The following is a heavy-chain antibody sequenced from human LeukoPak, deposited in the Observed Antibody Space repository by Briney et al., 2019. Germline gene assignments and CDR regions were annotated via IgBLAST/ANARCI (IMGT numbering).Heavy chain of an antibody. CDR1: GFTFSSYG. Sequence: GGFLRLSCAASGFTFSSYGMHWVRQAPGKGLEWVAVISYDGSNKYYADSVKGQFTISRDNSKNTLYLQMNSLRAEDTAVYYCAKDLGPWQWLVPDWGQGTLVTVSS. CDR3: AKDLGPWQWLVPD. D-gene: IGHD6-19*01. J-gene: IGHJ4*02. CDR2: ISYDGSNK. V-gene: IGHV3-30*18.